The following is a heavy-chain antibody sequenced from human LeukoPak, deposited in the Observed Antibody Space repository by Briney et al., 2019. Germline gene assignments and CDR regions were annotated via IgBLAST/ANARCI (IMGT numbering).Heavy chain of an antibody. D-gene: IGHD6-13*01. V-gene: IGHV4-59*01. CDR3: ARLRGSSLDAFDI. CDR2: IYYSGST. Sequence: PSETLSLTCTVSGGSISSYYWSCIRQPPGKGLEWIGYIYYSGSTNYNPSLKSRVTISVDTSKNQFSLRLSSVTAADTAVYYCARLRGSSLDAFDIWGQGTMVTVSS. J-gene: IGHJ3*02. CDR1: GGSISSYY.